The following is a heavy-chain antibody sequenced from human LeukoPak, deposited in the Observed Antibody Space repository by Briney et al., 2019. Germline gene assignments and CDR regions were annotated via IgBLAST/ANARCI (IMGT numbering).Heavy chain of an antibody. J-gene: IGHJ4*02. CDR3: AEDGIRYFDWLLDAPYYFDY. CDR1: GFTFSSYA. Sequence: PGGSLRLSCAASGFTFSSYAMSWVRQAPGKGLEWVSAISGSGGSPYYADSVKGRFIISRDNSKNTLYLQMNSLRAEDTAVYFQAEDGIRYFDWLLDAPYYFDYWGQGTLVTVSS. CDR2: ISGSGGSP. V-gene: IGHV3-23*01. D-gene: IGHD3-9*01.